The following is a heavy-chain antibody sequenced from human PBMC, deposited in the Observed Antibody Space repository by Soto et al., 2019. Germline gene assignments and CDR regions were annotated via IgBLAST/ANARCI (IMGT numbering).Heavy chain of an antibody. J-gene: IGHJ3*02. CDR1: GYTFTSYY. Sequence: QVQLVQSGAEVKKPAASVKVSCKASGYTFTSYYMHWVRQAPGQGLEWMGIINPSGGSTSYAQKFQGRVTMTRDTSTSTVYMELSSLRSEDTAVYYCARFISSSWGHDAFDIWGQGTMVTVSS. V-gene: IGHV1-46*03. D-gene: IGHD6-13*01. CDR2: INPSGGST. CDR3: ARFISSSWGHDAFDI.